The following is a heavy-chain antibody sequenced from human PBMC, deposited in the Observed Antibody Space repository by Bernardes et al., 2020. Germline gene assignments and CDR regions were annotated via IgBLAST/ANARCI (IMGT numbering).Heavy chain of an antibody. CDR1: GGSISSYY. D-gene: IGHD3-22*01. Sequence: SETLSLTCTVSGGSISSYYWSWIRQPPGKGLEWIGYIYYSGSTNYNPSLKNRVTISVDTTKNQFSLKLSSVTAADTAVYYCARVNKDDSSGYYRFDYWGQGTLVTVSS. J-gene: IGHJ4*02. V-gene: IGHV4-59*01. CDR3: ARVNKDDSSGYYRFDY. CDR2: IYYSGST.